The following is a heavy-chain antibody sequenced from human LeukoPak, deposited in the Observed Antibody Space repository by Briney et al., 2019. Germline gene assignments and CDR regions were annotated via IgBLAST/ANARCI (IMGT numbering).Heavy chain of an antibody. Sequence: ASVKVSCKDSGGTFSSYAISWVRQAPGQGLEWMGGIIPIFGTANYAQKFQGRVTITADKSTSTAYMELSSLRSEDTAVYYCATEYSSSFGVDYWGQGTLVTVSS. J-gene: IGHJ4*02. D-gene: IGHD6-6*01. CDR3: ATEYSSSFGVDY. CDR2: IIPIFGTA. V-gene: IGHV1-69*06. CDR1: GGTFSSYA.